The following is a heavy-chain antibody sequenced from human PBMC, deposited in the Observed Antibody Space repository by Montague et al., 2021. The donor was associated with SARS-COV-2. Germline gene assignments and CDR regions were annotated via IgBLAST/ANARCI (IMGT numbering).Heavy chain of an antibody. V-gene: IGHV4-39*01. Sequence: SETLPLTCTVSGASISRSSYYWGWIRQPPGKGLEWIGNIYYSGNTHYNPSLKSRVTISVDTSKNQFSLTLSSVTAADMAIYYCARQGNSGNLIDYWGQGTLVTVSS. CDR1: GASISRSSYY. D-gene: IGHD3-10*01. CDR3: ARQGNSGNLIDY. CDR2: IYYSGNT. J-gene: IGHJ4*02.